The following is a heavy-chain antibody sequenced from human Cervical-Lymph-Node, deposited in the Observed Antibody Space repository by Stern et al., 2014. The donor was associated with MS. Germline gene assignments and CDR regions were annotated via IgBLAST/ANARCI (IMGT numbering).Heavy chain of an antibody. J-gene: IGHJ5*02. CDR2: FDPEDGET. Sequence: VQLVESGPEVKKPGASVKVSCTVYGYSLSALAMHWVRQAPGKGLEWMGTFDPEDGETLLAQKFQGRLTTTEDTSTDTAYMELSSLRSEDTAVYYCASAAAFCGGDCYPDQWGQGTLVTVSS. D-gene: IGHD2-21*01. CDR3: ASAAAFCGGDCYPDQ. V-gene: IGHV1-24*01. CDR1: GYSLSALA.